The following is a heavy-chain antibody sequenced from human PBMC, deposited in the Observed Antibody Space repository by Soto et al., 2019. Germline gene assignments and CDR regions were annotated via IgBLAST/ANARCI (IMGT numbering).Heavy chain of an antibody. Sequence: GGSLRLSCAASGFTFNRYSINFFRHSPLKGLEWVSSVTSSSSSMLYADSVKGRFTISRDDAKDSLFLQMNSLRADDTAVYYCAREADFASSGYVLDYWGQGTLVTVSS. J-gene: IGHJ4*02. D-gene: IGHD3-22*01. CDR1: GFTFNRYS. CDR3: AREADFASSGYVLDY. V-gene: IGHV3-21*01. CDR2: VTSSSSSM.